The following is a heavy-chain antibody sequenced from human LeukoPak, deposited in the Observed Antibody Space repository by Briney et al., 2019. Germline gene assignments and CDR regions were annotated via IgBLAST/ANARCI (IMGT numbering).Heavy chain of an antibody. CDR1: GGSISSYY. Sequence: PSETLSLTCTVSGGSISSYYWSWSRQPPGKGLEWIGYISYSGRTNYNPSLKSRVTISVDTSKNQFSLRLSSVTAADTAVYYCARKTGDLYYFDPWGRGTVLTVSS. D-gene: IGHD7-27*01. CDR3: ARKTGDLYYFDP. J-gene: IGHJ4*02. CDR2: ISYSGRT. V-gene: IGHV4-59*01.